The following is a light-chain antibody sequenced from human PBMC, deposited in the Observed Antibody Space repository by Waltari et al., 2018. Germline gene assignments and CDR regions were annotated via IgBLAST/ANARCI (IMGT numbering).Light chain of an antibody. CDR1: QSLLHSNGYNY. J-gene: IGKJ2*01. CDR2: LGS. V-gene: IGKV2-28*01. CDR3: MQGLQTLYT. Sequence: DLVRTQSALFLPVTPGEPASIACRSSQSLLHSNGYNYLDWYLQKPGQSPQLLIYLGSNRASGVPDRFSGSGSGTDFTLKISRVEAEDVGVYYCMQGLQTLYTFGQGTKLEIK.